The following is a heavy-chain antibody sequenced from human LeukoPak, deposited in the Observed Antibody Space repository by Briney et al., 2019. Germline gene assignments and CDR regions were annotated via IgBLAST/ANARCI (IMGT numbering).Heavy chain of an antibody. CDR3: ARDSFSGSSLDY. V-gene: IGHV3-20*04. CDR2: IYWNGGST. Sequence: PGGSLRLSCAASGFTFDEYGMRWVRQAPGQGLAGVSCIYWNGGSTGYADSVKGRFTISRDSATNSLYLQMSSLRADDTALYYCARDSFSGSSLDYWGQGTLVTVSS. CDR1: GFTFDEYG. D-gene: IGHD1-26*01. J-gene: IGHJ4*02.